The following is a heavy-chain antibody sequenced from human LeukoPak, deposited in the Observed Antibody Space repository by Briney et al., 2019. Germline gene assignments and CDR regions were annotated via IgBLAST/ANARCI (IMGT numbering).Heavy chain of an antibody. CDR3: ARGRPHGNDY. D-gene: IGHD4-23*01. Sequence: GGSLRLSCAASGFTFSSYWMNWVRQAPGKGLVWVSRIASDGSSTTYADSVKGRFSISRDNAKNTLYLQMDSLRAEDTAVYYCARGRPHGNDYWGQGTLVTVSS. CDR2: IASDGSST. V-gene: IGHV3-74*01. J-gene: IGHJ4*02. CDR1: GFTFSSYW.